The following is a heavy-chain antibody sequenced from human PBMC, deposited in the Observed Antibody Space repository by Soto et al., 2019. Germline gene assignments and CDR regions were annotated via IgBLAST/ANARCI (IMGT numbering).Heavy chain of an antibody. CDR3: ARFGEYCGGDCADY. D-gene: IGHD2-21*02. V-gene: IGHV3-21*01. J-gene: IGHJ4*02. Sequence: EVQLVESGGGLVKPGGSLRLSCAASGFTFSSYSMNWVRQAPGKGLEWVSSISSSSSYIYYADSVKGRFTISRDNAKNSLYLQMNSLRAEDTAVYYCARFGEYCGGDCADYWGQGTLVTVSS. CDR2: ISSSSSYI. CDR1: GFTFSSYS.